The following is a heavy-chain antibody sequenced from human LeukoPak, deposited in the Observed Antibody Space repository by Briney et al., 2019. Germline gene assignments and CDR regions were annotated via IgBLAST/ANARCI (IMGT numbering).Heavy chain of an antibody. Sequence: SETLSLTCTVSGVSISGSYWSWIRQLPGKGLEWIGYIYYSGSTNYNPSLKSRVTISVDTSKNQFSLKLNSVTAADTAMYYCARLFHPALSGNYPFDYWGQGTLVTVSS. CDR2: IYYSGST. J-gene: IGHJ4*02. V-gene: IGHV4-59*01. CDR3: ARLFHPALSGNYPFDY. CDR1: GVSISGSY. D-gene: IGHD1-26*01.